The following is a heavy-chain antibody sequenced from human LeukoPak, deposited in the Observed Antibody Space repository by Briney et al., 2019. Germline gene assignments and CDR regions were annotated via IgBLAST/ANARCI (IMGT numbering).Heavy chain of an antibody. V-gene: IGHV3-74*01. J-gene: IGHJ4*02. CDR1: GFTFSSYW. Sequence: GGSPILSCSASGFTFSSYWMHWFRQAPGKGLLWVSRINPDGSSTTYADSVKGRFTMSRDNAANMLYLQMNRLRADDTAVYYCVRGIAGAANDHWGQGTLVTVSS. CDR2: INPDGSST. D-gene: IGHD6-19*01. CDR3: VRGIAGAANDH.